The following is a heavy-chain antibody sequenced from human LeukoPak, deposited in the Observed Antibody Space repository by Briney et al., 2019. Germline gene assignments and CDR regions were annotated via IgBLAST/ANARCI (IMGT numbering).Heavy chain of an antibody. J-gene: IGHJ4*02. CDR2: FDPEDGET. D-gene: IGHD3-22*01. CDR3: ARGYYYDSNDHVGDH. CDR1: GYTLTELS. V-gene: IGHV1-24*01. Sequence: ASVKVSCKVSGYTLTELSMHWVRQAPGKGLEWMGGFDPEDGETIYAQKFQGRVTMTEDTSTDTAYMELRSLRSDDTAVYYCARGYYYDSNDHVGDHWGQGTLVTVSS.